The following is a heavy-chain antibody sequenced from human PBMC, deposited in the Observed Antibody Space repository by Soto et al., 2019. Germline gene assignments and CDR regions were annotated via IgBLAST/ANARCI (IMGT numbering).Heavy chain of an antibody. CDR1: GGSFSGYY. Sequence: SETMYLTCAVYGGSFSGYYWSWIRQPPEKGLEWIGEINHSGSTNYNPSLKSRVTISVDTSKNQFSLKLSSVTAADTAVYYCAREASYDFWSGSPLTFRYYYMDVWGKGTTVTVSS. J-gene: IGHJ6*03. D-gene: IGHD3-3*01. V-gene: IGHV4-34*01. CDR2: INHSGST. CDR3: AREASYDFWSGSPLTFRYYYMDV.